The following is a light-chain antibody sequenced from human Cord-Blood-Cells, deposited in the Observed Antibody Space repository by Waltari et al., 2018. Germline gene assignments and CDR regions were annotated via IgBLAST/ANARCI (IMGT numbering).Light chain of an antibody. V-gene: IGLV3-1*01. CDR2: QDS. CDR1: TLGDKY. CDR3: QAWDSSTAV. Sequence: SYELTQPPSVSVSPGQTASITCSGDTLGDKYACWYQQKPGQSPVLVIYQDSKRPSGIPGRFSASNSGNPAALTISGTQAMDEADYYCQAWDSSTAVFGTGTKVTVL. J-gene: IGLJ1*01.